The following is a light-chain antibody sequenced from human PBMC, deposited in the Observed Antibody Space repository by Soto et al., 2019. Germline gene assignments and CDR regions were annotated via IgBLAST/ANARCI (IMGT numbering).Light chain of an antibody. Sequence: DFPLTQSPSFLSASVGDRVTITCRASQGIGSYLGWYQQAPGKAPKLLIYGASTLQSGVPSRFSGSGSGTEITLTISSLQPEDFPTYYCQQLNTYPAFGGGTKVEI. CDR2: GAS. CDR1: QGIGSY. V-gene: IGKV1-9*01. J-gene: IGKJ4*01. CDR3: QQLNTYPA.